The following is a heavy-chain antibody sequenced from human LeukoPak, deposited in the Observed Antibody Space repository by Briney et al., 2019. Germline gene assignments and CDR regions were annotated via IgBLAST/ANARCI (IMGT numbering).Heavy chain of an antibody. V-gene: IGHV3-15*07. CDR1: GFTFSSYS. CDR2: IKSETNGGTA. CDR3: TTNPGTWGDF. Sequence: GGSLRLSCAASGFTFSSYSMNWVRQASGKGLEWVAHIKSETNGGTADYAAAVEGRFTISRDDSKNTLYLQMNSLKIEDTAVYFCTTNPGTWGDFWGQGSLVTVSS. J-gene: IGHJ4*02. D-gene: IGHD7-27*01.